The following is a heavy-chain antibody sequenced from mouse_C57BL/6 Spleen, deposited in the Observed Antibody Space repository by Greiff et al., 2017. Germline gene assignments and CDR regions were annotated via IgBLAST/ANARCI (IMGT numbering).Heavy chain of an antibody. D-gene: IGHD1-1*01. V-gene: IGHV14-4*01. Sequence: EVQLQQSGAELVRPGASVKLSCTASGFNIKDDYMHWVKQRPEQGLEWIGWIDPENGDTEYASKFQGKATITADTSSNTAYLQLSSLTSEDTAVYYCTTITTVVAWGQGTLVTVSA. CDR3: TTITTVVA. CDR1: GFNIKDDY. J-gene: IGHJ3*01. CDR2: IDPENGDT.